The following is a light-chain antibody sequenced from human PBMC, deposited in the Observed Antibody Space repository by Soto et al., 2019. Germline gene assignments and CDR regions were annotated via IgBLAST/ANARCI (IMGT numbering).Light chain of an antibody. J-gene: IGKJ3*01. Sequence: EIVLTQSPGTLSLSPGERATLSCRASQSVSSSYLAWYQQKPGQAPRLLIYGASRRATGIPDRFSGSGSGTDFTLTISRLEPEHFAVYFCQQYRFGPGTMVDIK. CDR2: GAS. CDR1: QSVSSSY. CDR3: QQYR. V-gene: IGKV3-20*01.